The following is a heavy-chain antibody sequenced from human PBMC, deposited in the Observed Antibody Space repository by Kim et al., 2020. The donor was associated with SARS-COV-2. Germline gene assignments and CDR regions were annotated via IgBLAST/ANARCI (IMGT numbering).Heavy chain of an antibody. J-gene: IGHJ5*02. Sequence: TSYTPSLKSRVTISVNTSKNKFSLKRSSVTAADTAVYYCARGNGGGWFDPWGQGTLVTVSS. D-gene: IGHD3-16*01. V-gene: IGHV4-31*02. CDR2: T. CDR3: ARGNGGGWFDP.